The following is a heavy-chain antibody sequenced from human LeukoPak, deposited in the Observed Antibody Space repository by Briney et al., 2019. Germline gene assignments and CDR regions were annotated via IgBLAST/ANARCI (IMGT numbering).Heavy chain of an antibody. D-gene: IGHD2/OR15-2a*01. CDR3: AREGNGLLSKDFDY. CDR1: GFTFTDYY. V-gene: IGHV1-2*02. J-gene: IGHJ4*02. CDR2: IGPHSSAT. Sequence: ASMKVSCKSSGFTFTDYYIHWVRQAPGQGLEWMGYIGPHSSATSSPQEFQGRVTMARDTSMSTAYMELTRLTSDDTAVYYCAREGNGLLSKDFDYWGQGTLVTVSS.